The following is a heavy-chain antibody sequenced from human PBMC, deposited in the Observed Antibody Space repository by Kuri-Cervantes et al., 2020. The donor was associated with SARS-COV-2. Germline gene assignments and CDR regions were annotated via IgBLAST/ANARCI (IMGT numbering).Heavy chain of an antibody. CDR1: GGSISSYY. J-gene: IGHJ6*02. CDR3: ARRVATIMVSFYYGMDV. V-gene: IGHV4-59*12. Sequence: GSLRLSCTVSGGSISSYYWSWIRQPPGKGLEWIGYIYYSGSTNYNPSLKSRVTISVDKSKNQFSLKLSSVTAADTAVYYCARRVATIMVSFYYGMDVWGQGTTVTVSS. D-gene: IGHD5-12*01. CDR2: IYYSGST.